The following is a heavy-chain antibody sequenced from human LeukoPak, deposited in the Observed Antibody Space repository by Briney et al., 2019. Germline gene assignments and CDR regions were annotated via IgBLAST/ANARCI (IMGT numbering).Heavy chain of an antibody. CDR3: AKAIGGVRGYFDY. J-gene: IGHJ4*02. V-gene: IGHV3-23*01. Sequence: GGSLRLSCAASGFTFSSYAMSRVRQAPGKGLEWVSAISGSGGSTYYADSVKGRFTISRDNSKNTLYLQMNSLRAEDTAVYYCAKAIGGVRGYFDYWGQGTLVTVSS. D-gene: IGHD3-16*01. CDR2: ISGSGGST. CDR1: GFTFSSYA.